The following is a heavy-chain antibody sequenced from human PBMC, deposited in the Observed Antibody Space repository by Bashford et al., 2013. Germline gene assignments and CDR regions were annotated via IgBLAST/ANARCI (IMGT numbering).Heavy chain of an antibody. CDR3: ARDERGSLDY. V-gene: IGHV3-7*03. D-gene: IGHD3-10*01. Sequence: VRQAPGRGWSGGQHKHDESEKFYVDSVKGRFTISRDNAKNSLYLQMNSLRAEDTAVYYCARDERGSLDYWGQGTLVTVSS. J-gene: IGHJ4*02. CDR2: KHDESEK.